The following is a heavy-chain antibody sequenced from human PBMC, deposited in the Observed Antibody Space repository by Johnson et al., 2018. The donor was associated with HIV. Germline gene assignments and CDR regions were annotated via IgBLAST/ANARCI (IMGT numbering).Heavy chain of an antibody. Sequence: QVHLVESGGGLVKPGGSLRLSCAVSGFKFSDFYMTWIRQVPGKGLEWVAVISYDGGNKYYADSVKVRFTISRDKSRNTLYLQMNSLRAEDTAVHYCAREGNYYDSSSHVFDIWGQGTMVTVSS. J-gene: IGHJ3*02. CDR3: AREGNYYDSSSHVFDI. CDR1: GFKFSDFY. V-gene: IGHV3-30*03. CDR2: ISYDGGNK. D-gene: IGHD3-22*01.